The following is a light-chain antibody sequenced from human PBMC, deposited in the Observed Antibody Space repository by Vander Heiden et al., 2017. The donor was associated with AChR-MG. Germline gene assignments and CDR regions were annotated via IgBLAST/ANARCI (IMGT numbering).Light chain of an antibody. CDR2: STN. Sequence: QTVVTQEPSFSVSPGGPVPLTCGLSSGSVSTSYYTSWYQQTPGQAPRTLIDSTNTRSSGVPDRFSGSILGNKAALTITGAQADDESDYYGVLDMGSGIWVFGGGTKLTVL. J-gene: IGLJ3*02. CDR1: SGSVSTSYY. V-gene: IGLV8-61*01. CDR3: VLDMGSGIWV.